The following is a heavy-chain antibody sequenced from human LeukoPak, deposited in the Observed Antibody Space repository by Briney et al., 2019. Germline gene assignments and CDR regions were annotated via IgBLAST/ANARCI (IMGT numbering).Heavy chain of an antibody. J-gene: IGHJ4*02. CDR1: GYTFTGYY. CDR3: AREATYDFWSSCPHDY. V-gene: IGHV1-2*02. D-gene: IGHD3-3*01. Sequence: ASVKVSCKASGYTFTGYYIHWVRQAPGQGLEWMGWINPNSGDTNYAQKFQGGVTMTRDTSISTTYMELSRLTSDDTAVYYCAREATYDFWSSCPHDYWGQGTLVTVSS. CDR2: INPNSGDT.